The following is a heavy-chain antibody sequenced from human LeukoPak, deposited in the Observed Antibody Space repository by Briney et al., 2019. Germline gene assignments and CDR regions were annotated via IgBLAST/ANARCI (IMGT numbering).Heavy chain of an antibody. J-gene: IGHJ3*02. D-gene: IGHD2/OR15-2a*01. CDR2: IKQDGSEK. CDR1: GFTFTTYW. V-gene: IGHV3-7*01. CDR3: ARDDGISDAFDI. Sequence: GGSLRLSCAASGFTFTTYWMSWVRQAPGKGLEWVANIKQDGSEKYYVDSVKGRLTVSRDNAKNSLYLQMNSLRAEDTAVYYCARDDGISDAFDIWGQGTMVTVSS.